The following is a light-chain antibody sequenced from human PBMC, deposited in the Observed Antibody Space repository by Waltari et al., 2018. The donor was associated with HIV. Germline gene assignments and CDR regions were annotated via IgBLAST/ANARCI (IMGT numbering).Light chain of an antibody. Sequence: EIVLTQSTATLSLSPGERATLACGASQTVTSDLLAWYQQKPGLAPSLLIYDASNRATGIPDRFSGSGSGTDFTLTISRLEPEDFAVYYCQQYGSSPRTFGQGTKVEIK. CDR3: QQYGSSPRT. J-gene: IGKJ1*01. CDR2: DAS. V-gene: IGKV3D-20*01. CDR1: QTVTSDL.